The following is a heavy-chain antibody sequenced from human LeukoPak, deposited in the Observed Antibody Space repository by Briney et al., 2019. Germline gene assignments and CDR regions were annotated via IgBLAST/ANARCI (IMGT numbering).Heavy chain of an antibody. CDR3: AASSGWYSPYYYGMDV. D-gene: IGHD6-19*01. J-gene: IGHJ6*02. CDR2: TYYSGNT. V-gene: IGHV4-59*01. CDR1: GGSIITYY. Sequence: SETLSLTCTVSGGSIITYYWSWIRQPPGKGLEWIGYTYYSGNTNYNPSPESRVAISVDTSKSQFSLRLTSVTPADTAVYYCAASSGWYSPYYYGMDVWGQGTTVTVSS.